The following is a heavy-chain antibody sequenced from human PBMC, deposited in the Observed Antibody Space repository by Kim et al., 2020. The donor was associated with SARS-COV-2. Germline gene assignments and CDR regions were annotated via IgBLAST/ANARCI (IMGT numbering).Heavy chain of an antibody. Sequence: SLRLSSAATGFTFSDYWMSWVRQAPGKGPEWVATIKHDKSEIYYVDSAKGRFTISRDNAKNSLFLQMDVLGVEDSATYYCARDKDSIGTTGSIFDYWGPGILVTVSS. CDR1: GFTFSDYW. J-gene: IGHJ4*02. CDR3: ARDKDSIGTTGSIFDY. CDR2: IKHDKSEI. V-gene: IGHV3-7*01. D-gene: IGHD1-1*01.